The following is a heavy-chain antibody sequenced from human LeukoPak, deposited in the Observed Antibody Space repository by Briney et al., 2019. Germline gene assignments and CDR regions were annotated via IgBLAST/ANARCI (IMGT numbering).Heavy chain of an antibody. D-gene: IGHD3-3*01. V-gene: IGHV1-2*06. J-gene: IGHJ3*02. CDR1: GYTFTGYY. CDR2: INPNSGGT. CDR3: ARERSGGTDAFDI. Sequence: ASVKVSCKASGYTFTGYYMHWVRQAPGQGLEWMGRINPNSGGTNYAQKFQGRVAMTRDTSISTAYMELSRLRSDDTAVYYCARERSGGTDAFDIWRQGTMVTVSS.